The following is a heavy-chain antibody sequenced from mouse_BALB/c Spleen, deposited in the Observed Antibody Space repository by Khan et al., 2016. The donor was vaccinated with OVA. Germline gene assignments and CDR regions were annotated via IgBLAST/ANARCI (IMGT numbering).Heavy chain of an antibody. CDR3: ATLYGKPFAF. V-gene: IGHV14-3*02. Sequence: EVKLDVSGAELVKPGASVKLSCSASGFNIKDTYIHWMKQRPEQGLEWIGRIDPPNDDSKYGPKFQAKATLTADTSSNTAYLQLSSLTSEDTAVYYCATLYGKPFAFWGQGTLVSVSA. CDR2: IDPPNDDS. J-gene: IGHJ3*01. CDR1: GFNIKDTY. D-gene: IGHD2-1*01.